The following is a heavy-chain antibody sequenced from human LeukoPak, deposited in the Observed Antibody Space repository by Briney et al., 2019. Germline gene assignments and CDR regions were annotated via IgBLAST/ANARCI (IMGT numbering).Heavy chain of an antibody. J-gene: IGHJ4*02. D-gene: IGHD2-8*01. V-gene: IGHV3-30*04. CDR3: ARTLIEYGVSSCYFDH. CDR2: ISYDGPNK. CDR1: GFTFSSYA. Sequence: PGGSLRLSCAASGFTFSSYAMHWVRQAPGKGLEWVAVISYDGPNKYYADSVKGRFTISRDNSKNTLYLQMNSLRAEDTAVYYCARTLIEYGVSSCYFDHWGQGTLVTVSS.